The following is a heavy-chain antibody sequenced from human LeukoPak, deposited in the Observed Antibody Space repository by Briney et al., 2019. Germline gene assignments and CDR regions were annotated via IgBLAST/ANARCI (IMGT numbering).Heavy chain of an antibody. J-gene: IGHJ4*02. D-gene: IGHD1-26*01. Sequence: SQTLSLTCAISGDSFSSNSAAWNWLRQSPSRGLEWLGRTYYRSKWYNDYAVSVKSRITINPDTSKNQFSLQLNSVTPEDTAVYYRARDPGIVGVFDYWGQGTLVTVSS. CDR3: ARDPGIVGVFDY. CDR2: TYYRSKWYN. V-gene: IGHV6-1*01. CDR1: GDSFSSNSAA.